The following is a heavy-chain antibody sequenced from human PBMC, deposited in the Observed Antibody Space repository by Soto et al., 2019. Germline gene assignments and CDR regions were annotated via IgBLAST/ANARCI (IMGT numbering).Heavy chain of an antibody. Sequence: GGSLRLSCAASGFTVSSKYMSWVRQAPGKGLEWVSLIQSGGPTYYADSVKGRFTISRDNSKNTLYLQMNSLRAEDTAVYYCANNFDFDYWGQGTLVTVSS. D-gene: IGHD3-9*01. J-gene: IGHJ4*02. CDR2: IQSGGPT. CDR1: GFTVSSKY. CDR3: ANNFDFDY. V-gene: IGHV3-66*01.